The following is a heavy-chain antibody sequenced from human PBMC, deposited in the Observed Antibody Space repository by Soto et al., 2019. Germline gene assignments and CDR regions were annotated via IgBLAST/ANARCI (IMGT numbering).Heavy chain of an antibody. D-gene: IGHD3-10*01. CDR2: ISGSGGST. V-gene: IGHV3-23*01. Sequence: PGGSLRLSCAASGFTFSSYAMSWVRQAPGKGLEWVSAISGSGGSTYYADSVKGRFTISRDNSKNSLSLQMNSLKTEDTAVYSCASAWFGELQYFDYWGQGTLVTVSS. CDR3: ASAWFGELQYFDY. CDR1: GFTFSSYA. J-gene: IGHJ4*02.